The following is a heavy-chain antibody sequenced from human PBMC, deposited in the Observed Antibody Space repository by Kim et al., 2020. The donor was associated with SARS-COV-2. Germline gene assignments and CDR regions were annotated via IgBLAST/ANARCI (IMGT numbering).Heavy chain of an antibody. CDR2: ISAYNGNT. Sequence: ASVKVSCKASGYTFTSYGISWVRQAPGQGLEWMGWISAYNGNTNYAQKLQGRVTMTTDTSTSTAYMELRSLRSDDTAVYYCARDSSITMVRGVNFAGPPYWFDPWGQGTLVTVSS. J-gene: IGHJ5*02. V-gene: IGHV1-18*01. CDR3: ARDSSITMVRGVNFAGPPYWFDP. CDR1: GYTFTSYG. D-gene: IGHD3-10*01.